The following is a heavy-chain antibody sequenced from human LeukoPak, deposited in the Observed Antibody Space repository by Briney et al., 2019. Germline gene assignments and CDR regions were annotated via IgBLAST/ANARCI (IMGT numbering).Heavy chain of an antibody. J-gene: IGHJ4*02. D-gene: IGHD5-12*01. CDR3: AKESKQWLRSTYFDY. CDR1: GFTFSSYA. Sequence: GGSLRLSCAAFGFTFSSYAMSWVRQAPGKGLEWVSAISGSGGSTYYADSVKGRFTISRDNSKNTLYLQMNSLRAEDTAVYYCAKESKQWLRSTYFDYWGQGTLVTVSS. V-gene: IGHV3-23*01. CDR2: ISGSGGST.